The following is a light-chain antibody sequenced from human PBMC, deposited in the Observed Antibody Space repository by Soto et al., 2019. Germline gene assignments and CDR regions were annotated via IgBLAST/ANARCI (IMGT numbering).Light chain of an antibody. V-gene: IGLV2-14*01. Sequence: QSALTQPASVSGSPGQSITISCTGTSSDIGGYNYVSWYQQHPGKVPKLMIFEVSNRPSGVSYRFSGSKSGNTASLTISGLQAEDEADYYCSSYTGSSTLYAFGTGTKVTVL. CDR2: EVS. CDR1: SSDIGGYNY. J-gene: IGLJ1*01. CDR3: SSYTGSSTLYA.